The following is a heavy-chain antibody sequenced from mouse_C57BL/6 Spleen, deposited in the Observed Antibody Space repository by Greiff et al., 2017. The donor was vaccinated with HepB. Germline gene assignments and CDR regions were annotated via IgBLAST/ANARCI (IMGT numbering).Heavy chain of an antibody. CDR1: GFTFSNYW. D-gene: IGHD2-4*01. CDR2: IRLQSDNYAT. CDR3: TVRDYDGAWFAY. Sequence: EVKVVESGGGLVQPGGSMKLSCVASGFTFSNYWMNWVRQSPEKGLEWVAQIRLQSDNYATHYAESVKGRFTISRDDSKSSVYLQMNNLRAADTGMYYCTVRDYDGAWFAYWGQETLVTVSA. V-gene: IGHV6-3*01. J-gene: IGHJ3*01.